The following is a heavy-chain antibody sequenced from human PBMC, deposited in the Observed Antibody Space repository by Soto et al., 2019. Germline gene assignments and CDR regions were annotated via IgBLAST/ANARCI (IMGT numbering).Heavy chain of an antibody. CDR2: ISYDGSNK. D-gene: IGHD3-16*01. V-gene: IGHV3-30*18. Sequence: QVQLVESGGGVVQPGRSLRLSCAASGFTFSSYGMHWVRQAPGKGLEGVAVISYDGSNKYYADSVKGRFTISRDNSKNTLYLQMNSLRAEDTAVYYCAKGLVEGGGKVQPRRYYYYYGMDVWGQGTTVTVSS. J-gene: IGHJ6*02. CDR3: AKGLVEGGGKVQPRRYYYYYGMDV. CDR1: GFTFSSYG.